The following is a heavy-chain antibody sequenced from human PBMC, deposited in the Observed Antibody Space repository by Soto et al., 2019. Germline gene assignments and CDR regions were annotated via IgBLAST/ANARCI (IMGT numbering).Heavy chain of an antibody. Sequence: GGSLRLSCAASGFTVSSNYMSWIRQAPGKGLEWVSVIYSGGSTYYADSVKGRFTISRDNSKNTLYLQMNSLRAEDTAVYYCARDLNYDSSTFHWGQGTLVTVS. J-gene: IGHJ1*01. CDR3: ARDLNYDSSTFH. V-gene: IGHV3-66*01. CDR2: IYSGGST. CDR1: GFTVSSNY. D-gene: IGHD3-22*01.